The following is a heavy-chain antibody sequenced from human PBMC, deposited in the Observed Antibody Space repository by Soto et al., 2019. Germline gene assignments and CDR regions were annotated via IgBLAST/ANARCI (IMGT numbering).Heavy chain of an antibody. CDR3: ARHLSAGTVWNYYYGMDF. CDR2: IYYSGST. J-gene: IGHJ6*02. D-gene: IGHD6-13*01. Sequence: ASETLSLTCTVSGGSIGSSSYYWGWIRQPPGKGLEWIGSIYYSGSTYYNPSLKSRVTISVDTSKNQFSLKLSSVTAADTAVYYCARHLSAGTVWNYYYGMDFWGQGTTVTVSS. V-gene: IGHV4-39*01. CDR1: GGSIGSSSYY.